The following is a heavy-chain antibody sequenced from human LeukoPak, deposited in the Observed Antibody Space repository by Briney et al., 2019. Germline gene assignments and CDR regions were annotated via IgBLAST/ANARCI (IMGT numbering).Heavy chain of an antibody. CDR2: IYYSGST. CDR1: GGSISSYY. J-gene: IGHJ4*02. D-gene: IGHD6-6*01. Sequence: SETLSLTCTVSGGSISSYYWSWIRQPPGKGLEWIGYIYYSGSTNYNPSLKSRVTISVDTSKNQFSLKLSSVTAADTAVYYCASPAWYSSSSDDFDYWGQGTLVTVSS. CDR3: ASPAWYSSSSDDFDY. V-gene: IGHV4-59*08.